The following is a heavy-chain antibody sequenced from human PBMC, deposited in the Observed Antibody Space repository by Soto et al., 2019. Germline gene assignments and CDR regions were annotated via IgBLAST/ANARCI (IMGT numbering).Heavy chain of an antibody. D-gene: IGHD2-21*02. CDR1: GGSISSGGYS. J-gene: IGHJ4*02. CDR2: IYHSGST. CDR3: ARAVYCGGDCYSD. Sequence: PSETLSLTCAVSGGSISSGGYSWSWIRQPPGKGLEWIGYIYHSGSTYYNPSLKSRVTISVDRSKNQFSLKLSSVTAADTAVYYCARAVYCGGDCYSDWGQGTLVTVSS. V-gene: IGHV4-30-2*01.